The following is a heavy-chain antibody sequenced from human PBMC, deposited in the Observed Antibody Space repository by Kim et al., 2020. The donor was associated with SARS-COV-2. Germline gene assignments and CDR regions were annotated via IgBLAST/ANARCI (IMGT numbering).Heavy chain of an antibody. CDR3: TICRADTAMVQYYYYGMDV. Sequence: GGSLRLSCAASGFTFSGSAMHWVRQASGKGLEWVGRIRSKANSYATAYAASVKGRFTISRDDSKNTAYLQMNSLKTEDTAVYYCTICRADTAMVQYYYYGMDVWGQGTTVTVSS. D-gene: IGHD5-18*01. J-gene: IGHJ6*02. CDR2: IRSKANSYAT. CDR1: GFTFSGSA. V-gene: IGHV3-73*01.